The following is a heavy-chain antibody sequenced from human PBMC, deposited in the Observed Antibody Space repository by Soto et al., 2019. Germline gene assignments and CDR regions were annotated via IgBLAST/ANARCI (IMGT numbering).Heavy chain of an antibody. Sequence: QVRLMQSGSDVKRPGASVKDSCKASGYTFTNVGMNWVRQAPGQGLEWIGWISTDTGETNYAQKFQGRVTITTDTSTSTAYMDMRNLISNGTAVYYCARGGDGFDVFDFWGQGTLVIVSS. CDR3: ARGGDGFDVFDF. CDR2: ISTDTGET. J-gene: IGHJ4*02. V-gene: IGHV1-18*01. D-gene: IGHD3-10*01. CDR1: GYTFTNVG.